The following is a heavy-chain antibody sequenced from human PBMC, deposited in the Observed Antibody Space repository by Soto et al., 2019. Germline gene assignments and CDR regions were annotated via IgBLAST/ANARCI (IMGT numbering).Heavy chain of an antibody. V-gene: IGHV3-48*01. CDR2: ISTTSSTI. Sequence: GGSLRLSCAGSGFIFSHYSMNWVRQAPGNRPEWVSHISTTSSTIYYADSVKGRVTISRDNAKNSVYLQMSSLRFDDTAVYFCVKDHIATAGIGLYNWFDPWGQGTRVTVSS. CDR3: VKDHIATAGIGLYNWFDP. J-gene: IGHJ5*02. D-gene: IGHD6-13*01. CDR1: GFIFSHYS.